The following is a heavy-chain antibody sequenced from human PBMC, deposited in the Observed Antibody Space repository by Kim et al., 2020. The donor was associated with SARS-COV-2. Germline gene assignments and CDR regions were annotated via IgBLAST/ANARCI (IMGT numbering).Heavy chain of an antibody. D-gene: IGHD4-17*01. CDR2: IYYSGST. V-gene: IGHV4-59*01. J-gene: IGHJ3*02. CDR1: GGSINNYF. Sequence: SETLSLTCSVSGGSINNYFWNWIRQPPGKGLEWIGYIYYSGSTNYNPSLKSRVTISVDTSKNQFSLKLSSVTAADTAVYYCATYVASPTGAFDIWGQGTMVTVSS. CDR3: ATYVASPTGAFDI.